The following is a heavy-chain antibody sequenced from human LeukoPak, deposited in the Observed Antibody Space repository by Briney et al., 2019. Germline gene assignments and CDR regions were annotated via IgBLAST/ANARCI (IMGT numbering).Heavy chain of an antibody. D-gene: IGHD5-24*01. CDR2: IYYSGST. CDR1: GGSISSYY. Sequence: SETLSLTCTVSGGSISSYYWSWIRQPPGKGLEWIGYIYYSGSTNYNPSLKSRVTISVDTSKNQFSLKLSSVTAADTAVYYYARGWDGYNGSLDYWGQGTLVTVSS. CDR3: ARGWDGYNGSLDY. V-gene: IGHV4-59*01. J-gene: IGHJ4*02.